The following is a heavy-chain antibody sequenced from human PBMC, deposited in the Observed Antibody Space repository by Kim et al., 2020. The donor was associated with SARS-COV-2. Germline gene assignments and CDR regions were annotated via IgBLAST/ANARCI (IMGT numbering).Heavy chain of an antibody. CDR3: AKGAGRYSSSKGYYMDV. J-gene: IGHJ6*03. D-gene: IGHD6-19*01. Sequence: GKGRFIVSRDNSKNTVYLQMNSLRAEDTAVYYCAKGAGRYSSSKGYYMDVWGKGTTVTVSS. V-gene: IGHV3-23*01.